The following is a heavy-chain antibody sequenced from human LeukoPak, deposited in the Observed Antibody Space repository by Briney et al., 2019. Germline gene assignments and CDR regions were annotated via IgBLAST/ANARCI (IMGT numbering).Heavy chain of an antibody. CDR1: GYTFTSYS. CDR2: ISGYNGNT. V-gene: IGHV1-18*01. J-gene: IGHJ5*02. D-gene: IGHD3-22*01. Sequence: ASVKVSCKTSGYTFTSYSINWVRQAPGQGLEWMGWISGYNGNTNYAQKLQGRVTMTTDTSTSTAYMELRSLRSDDTAVYYCARDGRHRYYYDSSGFYGSWFDPWGQGTLVTVSS. CDR3: ARDGRHRYYYDSSGFYGSWFDP.